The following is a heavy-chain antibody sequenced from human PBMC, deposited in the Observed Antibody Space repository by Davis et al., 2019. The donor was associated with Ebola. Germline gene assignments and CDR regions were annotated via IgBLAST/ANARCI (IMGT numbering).Heavy chain of an antibody. J-gene: IGHJ6*02. CDR1: GYTFTSYV. Sequence: AASVKVSCKASGYTFTSYVMHWVRQAPRQRLEWMGWINAGNGNTKYSQKFQGRVTITRDTSASTAYMELSSLRSEDTAVYYCARGSSKAYYYYGMDVWGQGTTVTVSS. V-gene: IGHV1-3*01. CDR3: ARGSSKAYYYYGMDV. CDR2: INAGNGNT. D-gene: IGHD6-6*01.